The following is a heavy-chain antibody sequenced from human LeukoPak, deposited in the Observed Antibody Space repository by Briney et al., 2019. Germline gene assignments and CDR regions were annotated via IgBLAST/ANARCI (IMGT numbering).Heavy chain of an antibody. Sequence: PSETLSLTCTVSGGSISSYYWSWIRQPAGKGLEWIGRIYTSGSTNYNPSLKSRVTISVDKSKNQFSLKLSSVTAADTAVYYCARGYSRVATIDPGNHNWFDPWGQGTLVTVSS. CDR1: GGSISSYY. J-gene: IGHJ5*02. CDR3: ARGYSRVATIDPGNHNWFDP. CDR2: IYTSGST. V-gene: IGHV4-4*07. D-gene: IGHD6-13*01.